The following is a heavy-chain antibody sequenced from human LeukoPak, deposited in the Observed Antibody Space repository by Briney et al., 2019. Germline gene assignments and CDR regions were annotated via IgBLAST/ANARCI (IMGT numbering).Heavy chain of an antibody. Sequence: GGSLRLSCAASGFTFSNYAMSWVRQAPGKGLEWVSVISGSGGSTYYADSVKGRFTISRDNSKNTLYVQMNSLRAEDTAVYYCAKHLHYDSGAYHTLSSFDYWGQGTLVTVSS. J-gene: IGHJ4*02. CDR1: GFTFSNYA. V-gene: IGHV3-23*01. CDR3: AKHLHYDSGAYHTLSSFDY. D-gene: IGHD3-22*01. CDR2: ISGSGGST.